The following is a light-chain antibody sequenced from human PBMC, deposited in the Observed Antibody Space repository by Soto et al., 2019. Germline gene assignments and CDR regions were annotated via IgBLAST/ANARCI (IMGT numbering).Light chain of an antibody. CDR1: QSASSY. CDR3: QQLCYLPWT. Sequence: EIVFTQSPATLTLSPGERATLSCRASQSASSYLAWYQQKPGQAPRLLIYCASDMATGIPGRFSGRWSGTSFTLTISSLEPEEFAVYYFQQLCYLPWTFGQGAKGDIK. CDR2: CAS. V-gene: IGKV3-11*01. J-gene: IGKJ1*01.